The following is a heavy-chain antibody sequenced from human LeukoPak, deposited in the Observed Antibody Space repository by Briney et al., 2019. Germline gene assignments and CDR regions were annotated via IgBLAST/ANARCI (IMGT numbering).Heavy chain of an antibody. CDR1: GFTFSTYD. Sequence: GGSLRLSCSASGFTFSTYDMSWVRQAPGKGLEWVSSITSTSSYIYYADSVKGRFTISRDNVKNLLFLQMKSLKTEDTALYYCTRDSGTYNWFDPWGQGTLVTVSS. CDR2: ITSTSSYI. V-gene: IGHV3-21*04. CDR3: TRDSGTYNWFDP. D-gene: IGHD1-26*01. J-gene: IGHJ5*02.